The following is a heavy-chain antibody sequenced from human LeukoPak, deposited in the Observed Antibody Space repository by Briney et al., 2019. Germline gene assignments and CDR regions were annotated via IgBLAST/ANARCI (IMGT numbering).Heavy chain of an antibody. D-gene: IGHD5-24*01. CDR1: GGSISNYY. V-gene: IGHV4-59*08. CDR2: IHDSGST. CDR3: ARLDAAAGRYLQFFY. J-gene: IGHJ4*02. Sequence: LETLSLTCTVSGGSISNYYWSWIRQSPEKGLEWIGYIHDSGSTNYNPSLKSRVTISVDTSKNQFSLKLSSVTAADTAVYHCARLDAAAGRYLQFFYWGQGTLVTVSS.